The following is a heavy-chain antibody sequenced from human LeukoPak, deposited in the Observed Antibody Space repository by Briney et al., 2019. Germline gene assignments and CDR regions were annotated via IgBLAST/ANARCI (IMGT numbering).Heavy chain of an antibody. CDR3: ATGDGYNYSPFDY. V-gene: IGHV4-59*08. CDR2: IYYNGNT. D-gene: IGHD5-24*01. J-gene: IGHJ4*02. CDR1: GDSISGYY. Sequence: PSETLSLTCTVSGDSISGYYWNWIRQAPGKGLEWIGQIYYNGNTNYNPSLKSRVTISVDTSKNQFSPKLSSVTAADTAVYYCATGDGYNYSPFDYWGQGTLVTVSS.